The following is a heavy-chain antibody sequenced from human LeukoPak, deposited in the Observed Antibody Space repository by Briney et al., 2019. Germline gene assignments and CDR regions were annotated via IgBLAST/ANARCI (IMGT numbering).Heavy chain of an antibody. V-gene: IGHV3-20*04. J-gene: IGHJ2*01. Sequence: GGSLRLSCAASGFTFDDYGMSWVRQAPGKGLEWVSGINWNGGITGYADSVKGRFTISRDDSKHTQYLQMDSLRAEDTAVYYCARGRGDNSDWYFDLWGRGTLVTVSS. CDR3: ARGRGDNSDWYFDL. D-gene: IGHD2-21*02. CDR2: INWNGGIT. CDR1: GFTFDDYG.